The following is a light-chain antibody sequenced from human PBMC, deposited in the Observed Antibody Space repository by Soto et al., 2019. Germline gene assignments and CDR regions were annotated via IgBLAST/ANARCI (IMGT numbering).Light chain of an antibody. Sequence: EMVMTQSPATLSVSPGERATLSCRASQSVSSNLAWYQQKPGQAPGLLIYGASTRATGIPARFSGSGSGTEFTLTLSSLQSEDFAVYYCQQYNNWPPITFGQGTRLEIK. V-gene: IGKV3-15*01. J-gene: IGKJ5*01. CDR2: GAS. CDR1: QSVSSN. CDR3: QQYNNWPPIT.